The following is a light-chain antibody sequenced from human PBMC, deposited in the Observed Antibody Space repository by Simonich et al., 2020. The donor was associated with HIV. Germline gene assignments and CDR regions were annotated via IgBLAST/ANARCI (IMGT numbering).Light chain of an antibody. Sequence: QSVLTQPPSVSAAPGQKVTVSCSGSSSNIGHNYVSWYQQLPGTAPKLLIYENNKRPSGMPDRFSASKSGTSATLGITGLQTGDEADYYCGTWDSSLSAVLFGGGTKLTVL. CDR2: ENN. CDR1: SSNIGHNY. CDR3: GTWDSSLSAVL. V-gene: IGLV1-51*01. J-gene: IGLJ2*01.